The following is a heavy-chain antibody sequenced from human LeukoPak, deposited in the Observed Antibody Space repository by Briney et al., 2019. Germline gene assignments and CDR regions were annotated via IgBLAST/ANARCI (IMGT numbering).Heavy chain of an antibody. CDR2: INAGNGNT. D-gene: IGHD2-21*02. CDR3: ARGRELAYCGGDCYPPGNYYYYMDV. CDR1: GYTFTSYV. J-gene: IGHJ6*03. V-gene: IGHV1-3*03. Sequence: ASVTVSCKASGYTFTSYVIHWVRQAPGQRLEWMGWINAGNGNTKYSQEFQDRVTITRDTSASTAYIELSSLRSEDMAVYYCARGRELAYCGGDCYPPGNYYYYMDVWGKGTTVTISS.